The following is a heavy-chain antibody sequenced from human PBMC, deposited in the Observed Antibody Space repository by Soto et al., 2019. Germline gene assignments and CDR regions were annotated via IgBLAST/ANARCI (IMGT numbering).Heavy chain of an antibody. D-gene: IGHD3-22*01. CDR1: GGSISSSNW. Sequence: SETLSLTCAVFGGSISSSNWWSCVRQPPGKGLEWIGDIYHSGSTYYNPSLKSRVTLSVDTSKNQFSLKLSSVTAADTAVYYCASQYYYDSSGSQTFDYWGQGTQVTVSS. J-gene: IGHJ4*02. V-gene: IGHV4-4*02. CDR2: IYHSGST. CDR3: ASQYYYDSSGSQTFDY.